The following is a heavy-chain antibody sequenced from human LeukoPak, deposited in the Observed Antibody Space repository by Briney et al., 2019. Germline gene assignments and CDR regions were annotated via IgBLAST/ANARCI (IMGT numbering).Heavy chain of an antibody. V-gene: IGHV4-59*01. D-gene: IGHD6-13*01. CDR1: GASISFYY. J-gene: IGHJ3*02. Sequence: SETLSLTCTVSGASISFYYWSWIRQPPGKGLEWIGYIYYSGSTKYNPSLKSRVTMSIDMSKNQPSLNLKSVTAADTAVYYCALDSSGWSDDSFDIWGHGTMVTVSS. CDR3: ALDSSGWSDDSFDI. CDR2: IYYSGST.